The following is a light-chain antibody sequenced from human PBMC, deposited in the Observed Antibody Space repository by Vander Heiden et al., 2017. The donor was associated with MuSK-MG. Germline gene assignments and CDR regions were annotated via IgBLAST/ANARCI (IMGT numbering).Light chain of an antibody. CDR1: QSVSSN. CDR3: QQYNNWPPVT. V-gene: IGKV3-15*01. Sequence: IVMTQSPATLSVSPGERATLSCRASQSVSSNSAWYQQKPGQAPRLLIYGASTRATGIPARFSGSGSGTEFTLTISSLQSEDFAVYYCQQYNNWPPVTFGHGTKVDIK. CDR2: GAS. J-gene: IGKJ3*01.